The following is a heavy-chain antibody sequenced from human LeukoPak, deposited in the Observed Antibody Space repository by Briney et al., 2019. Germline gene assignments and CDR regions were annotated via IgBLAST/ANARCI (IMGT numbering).Heavy chain of an antibody. CDR1: GFAVSNNY. CDR3: ARGGDVVLVPAALGSRTYSKTYLGH. V-gene: IGHV3-66*01. Sequence: GGSLRLSCAVSGFAVSNNYMIWVRQAPEKGLEWVSIIYSGGTTYYADSVKGRFTISRDPSNNTVYLQMNSLRVDDTAVYYCARGGDVVLVPAALGSRTYSKTYLGHWGQGTLVTVSS. J-gene: IGHJ4*02. D-gene: IGHD3-10*01. CDR2: IYSGGTT.